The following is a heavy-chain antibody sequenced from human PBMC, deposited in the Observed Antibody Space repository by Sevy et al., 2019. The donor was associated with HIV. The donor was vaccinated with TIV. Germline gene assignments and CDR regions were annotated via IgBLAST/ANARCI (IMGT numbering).Heavy chain of an antibody. Sequence: SETLSLTCSVSGGSVSSSSYYWGWIRQPPGQGLEWIGSVYYSGDTHYNPSLKSRVTVSVDTSRNQFSLRLTSVTAADTAVYSCGRTLYYYESSGYYSFDYWGQGILVTVSS. J-gene: IGHJ4*02. V-gene: IGHV4-39*01. CDR1: GGSVSSSSYY. D-gene: IGHD3-22*01. CDR3: GRTLYYYESSGYYSFDY. CDR2: VYYSGDT.